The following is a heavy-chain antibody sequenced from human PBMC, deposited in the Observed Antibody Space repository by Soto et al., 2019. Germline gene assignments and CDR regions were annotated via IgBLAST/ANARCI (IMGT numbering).Heavy chain of an antibody. CDR1: GYTFTDYY. V-gene: IGHV1-46*01. CDR2: INPSGGSP. CDR3: ARDASSSPTNYFDY. D-gene: IGHD6-6*01. J-gene: IGHJ4*02. Sequence: ASVKGSSKASGYTFTDYYIHWVRQAPGQGLEWMGIINPSGGSPSHAQKFQGRVTMTRDTSTSTVYMELSSLRSEDTAVYYCARDASSSPTNYFDYWGQGTLVTVSS.